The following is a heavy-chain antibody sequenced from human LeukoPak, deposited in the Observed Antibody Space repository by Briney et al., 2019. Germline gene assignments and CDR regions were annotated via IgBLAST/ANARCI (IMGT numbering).Heavy chain of an antibody. D-gene: IGHD3-16*02. CDR1: GGSISSSSYY. Sequence: PSETLSLTCTVSGGSISSSSYYWGWIRQPPGKGLEWIGSIYYSGSTYYNPSLKSRVTISVDTSKNQFSLKLSSVTAADTAVYYCATSIMITFGGVIDQHFDYWGQGTLVTVSS. CDR2: IYYSGST. CDR3: ATSIMITFGGVIDQHFDY. V-gene: IGHV4-39*07. J-gene: IGHJ4*02.